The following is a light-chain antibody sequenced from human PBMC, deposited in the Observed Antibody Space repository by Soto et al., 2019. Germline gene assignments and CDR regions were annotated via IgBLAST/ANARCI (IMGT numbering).Light chain of an antibody. V-gene: IGKV3-20*01. Sequence: ENVLTQSPATLSLSPGEGATLSCRASQSVSSTYLIWYQQKPGQAPRLLIYDASSRASGVPARFSGSGSGTDFTLTISRLEPEDFAVYYCQQYGSSGTFGQGTKVDIK. CDR1: QSVSSTY. CDR2: DAS. J-gene: IGKJ1*01. CDR3: QQYGSSGT.